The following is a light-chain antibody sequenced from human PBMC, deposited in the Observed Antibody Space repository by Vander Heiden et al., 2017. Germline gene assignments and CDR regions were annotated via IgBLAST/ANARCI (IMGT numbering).Light chain of an antibody. J-gene: IGKJ4*01. CDR3: QQFDSSPHTGGGPLT. Sequence: EIVLTQSPGTLSLSQGERATLSCRPTQSVSSNYLAWYQQKPCHAPRLLIHGASSRATGIPGRFSSSESGTDFTLTISRLEPEDFAVYFCQQFDSSPHTGGGPLTFGGGTKVEIK. CDR2: GAS. V-gene: IGKV3-20*01. CDR1: QSVSSNY.